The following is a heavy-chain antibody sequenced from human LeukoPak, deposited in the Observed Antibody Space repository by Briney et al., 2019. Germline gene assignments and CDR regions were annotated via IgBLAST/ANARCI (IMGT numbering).Heavy chain of an antibody. Sequence: ASVKVSCKASGYTFTGYYMHWVRQAPGQGLDWMGWINHNSGGKNHAQKLQGRVTMTRDTSIRIAYMELSRLRSDDTAVYYCARDTARITIFGVAKYMDVWGKGTTVTVSS. CDR2: INHNSGGK. CDR3: ARDTARITIFGVAKYMDV. J-gene: IGHJ6*03. D-gene: IGHD3-3*01. CDR1: GYTFTGYY. V-gene: IGHV1-2*02.